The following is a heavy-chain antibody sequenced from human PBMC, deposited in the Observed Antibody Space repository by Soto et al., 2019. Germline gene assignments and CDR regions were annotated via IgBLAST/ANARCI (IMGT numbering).Heavy chain of an antibody. CDR2: ISSSSSYI. J-gene: IGHJ4*02. D-gene: IGHD2-15*01. CDR1: GFTFSSYS. V-gene: IGHV3-21*01. Sequence: GGSLRLSCAASGFTFSSYSMNWVRQAPGKGLEWVSSISSSSSYIYYADSVKGRFTISRDNAKNSLYLQMNSLRAEDTAVYYCASATVVSYYYLDYWGQGTLVTVSS. CDR3: ASATVVSYYYLDY.